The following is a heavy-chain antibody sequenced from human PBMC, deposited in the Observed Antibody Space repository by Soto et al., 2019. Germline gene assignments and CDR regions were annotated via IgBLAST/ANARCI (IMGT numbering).Heavy chain of an antibody. CDR2: IKQDGSEK. J-gene: IGHJ4*02. CDR1: GFTFSSYW. Sequence: GGSLRLSCAASGFTFSSYWMSWVRQAPGKGLEWVANIKQDGSEKYYVDSVKGRFTISRDNAKNSLYLQMNSLGAEETAVYYCARGFPLRNYDFWSRTPPRGYFDYWGQGTLVTVSS. D-gene: IGHD3-3*01. V-gene: IGHV3-7*01. CDR3: ARGFPLRNYDFWSRTPPRGYFDY.